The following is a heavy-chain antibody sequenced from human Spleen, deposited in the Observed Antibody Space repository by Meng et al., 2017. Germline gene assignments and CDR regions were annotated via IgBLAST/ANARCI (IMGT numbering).Heavy chain of an antibody. CDR2: IYPRDSDT. J-gene: IGHJ4*02. D-gene: IGHD2-2*01. Sequence: GGSLRLSCKGSGPSFNSYWVAWVRQMPGEGLEWMGIIYPRDSDTRYSPAFQGQVTISADKSISTAYLQWSSLKASDTAIYFCARLGGVCTSASCYVGYWGQGTLVTVSS. V-gene: IGHV5-51*01. CDR1: GPSFNSYW. CDR3: ARLGGVCTSASCYVGY.